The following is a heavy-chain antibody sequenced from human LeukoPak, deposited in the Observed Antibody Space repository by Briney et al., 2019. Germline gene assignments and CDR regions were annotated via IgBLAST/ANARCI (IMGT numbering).Heavy chain of an antibody. CDR2: IRSKAYGGTT. V-gene: IGHV3-49*03. J-gene: IGHJ4*02. D-gene: IGHD3-22*01. CDR1: GFTLGDYG. CDR3: TTVLPYYYDSSGYYGRGDY. Sequence: GRSLRLSCTASGFTLGDYGMSWFRQAPGKGLEWVGFIRSKAYGGTTEYAASVKGRFTISRDDSKSIAYLQMNSLKTEDTAVYYCTTVLPYYYDSSGYYGRGDYWGQGTLVTVSS.